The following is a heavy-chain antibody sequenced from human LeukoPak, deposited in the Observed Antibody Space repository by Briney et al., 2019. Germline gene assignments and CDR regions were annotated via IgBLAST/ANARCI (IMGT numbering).Heavy chain of an antibody. CDR3: ARGGVTFGGAYYTDV. V-gene: IGHV1-2*02. Sequence: ASVKVSCKASGYTLTDYHIHWVRQAPGQGLEWMGWIDPNNGATNYPQKFQGRVTMTRDTSISAAYMELSRLRSDDTAVYYCARGGVTFGGAYYTDVWGKGTTVTVSS. J-gene: IGHJ6*03. CDR1: GYTLTDYH. D-gene: IGHD3-16*01. CDR2: IDPNNGAT.